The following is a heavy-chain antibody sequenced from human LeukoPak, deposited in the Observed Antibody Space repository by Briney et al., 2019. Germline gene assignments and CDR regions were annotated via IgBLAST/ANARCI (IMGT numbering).Heavy chain of an antibody. V-gene: IGHV4-30-4*02. CDR3: ARADFWSGYPTHFDY. D-gene: IGHD3-3*01. CDR1: GGSISSGDYY. CDR2: IYYSGST. J-gene: IGHJ4*02. Sequence: PSETLSLTCTVSGGSISSGDYYWSWIRQPPGKGLEWIGYIYYSGSTYYNPSLKSRVTISVDTSKNQFSLKLSSVTAADTAVYYCARADFWSGYPTHFDYWGQGTLVTVSS.